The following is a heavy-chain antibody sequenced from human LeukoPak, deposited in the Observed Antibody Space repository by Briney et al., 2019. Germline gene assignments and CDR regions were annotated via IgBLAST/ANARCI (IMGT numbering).Heavy chain of an antibody. CDR1: GFTFSSYE. D-gene: IGHD2-15*01. V-gene: IGHV3-48*03. CDR3: AREGGVDCSGGSCYPLLFDY. CDR2: ISSSGSTI. J-gene: IGHJ4*02. Sequence: GGSLRLSCAASGFTFSSYEMNWVRQAPGKGLEWVSYISSSGSTIYYADSVKGRFTISRDNAKNSLYLQMNSLRAEDTAVYYCAREGGVDCSGGSCYPLLFDYWGQGTLVTVSS.